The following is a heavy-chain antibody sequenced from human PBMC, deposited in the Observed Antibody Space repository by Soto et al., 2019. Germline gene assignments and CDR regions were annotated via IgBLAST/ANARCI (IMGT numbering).Heavy chain of an antibody. CDR3: AKNQERELPRVTDL. CDR1: GLTFSNYA. D-gene: IGHD1-7*01. CDR2: MSGSSSTT. J-gene: IGHJ4*02. V-gene: IGHV3-23*01. Sequence: EVRLLESGGGLVKPGGSLRLSCATSGLTFSNYAMSWVRQAPGGGLEWVSSMSGSSSTTYYADSVRGRFTISRDRSKNTLYLQMSSLRAEDTALYYCAKNQERELPRVTDLWGQGTLVTVSS.